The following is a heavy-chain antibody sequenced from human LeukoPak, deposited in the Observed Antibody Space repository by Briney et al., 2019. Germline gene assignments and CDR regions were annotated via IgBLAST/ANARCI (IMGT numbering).Heavy chain of an antibody. CDR3: ARRIAVAGSEFDY. Sequence: SETLSLTCAVSGGSISSGGYSWSWLRQPPGKGLEWIGYIYHSGSTYYNPSLKSRVTISVDRSKNQFSLKLSSVTAADTAVYYCARRIAVAGSEFDYWGQGTLVTVSS. CDR1: GGSISSGGYS. D-gene: IGHD6-19*01. J-gene: IGHJ4*02. V-gene: IGHV4-30-2*01. CDR2: IYHSGST.